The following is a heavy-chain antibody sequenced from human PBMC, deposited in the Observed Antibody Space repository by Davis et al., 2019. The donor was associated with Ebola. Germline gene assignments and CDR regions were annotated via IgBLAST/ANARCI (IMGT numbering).Heavy chain of an antibody. CDR1: GGSISSYY. Sequence: SETLSLTCTVSGGSISSYYWSWIRQPPGKGLEWIGYIYYSGSTNYNPSLKSRVTISVDTSKNQFSLKLSSVTAADTAVYYCARGARYYFDYWGQGTLVTVSS. J-gene: IGHJ4*02. CDR2: IYYSGST. V-gene: IGHV4-59*01. CDR3: ARGARYYFDY.